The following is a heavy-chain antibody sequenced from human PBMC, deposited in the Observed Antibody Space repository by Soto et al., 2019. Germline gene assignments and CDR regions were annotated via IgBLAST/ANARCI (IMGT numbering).Heavy chain of an antibody. V-gene: IGHV3-30-3*01. CDR2: ILYDGSNK. CDR3: ARGGQQLAYYGMDV. J-gene: IGHJ6*02. D-gene: IGHD6-13*01. Sequence: TGGSLRLSCAASGFTFSGYAMYWVRQAPGKGLEWVAVILYDGSNKYYADSVKGRFTISRDNSKNTLYLQMNSLRAEDTAVYYCARGGQQLAYYGMDVWGQGTTVTVSS. CDR1: GFTFSGYA.